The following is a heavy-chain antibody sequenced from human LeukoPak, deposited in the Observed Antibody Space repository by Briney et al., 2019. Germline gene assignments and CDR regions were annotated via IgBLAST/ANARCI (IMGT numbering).Heavy chain of an antibody. J-gene: IGHJ5*02. CDR3: ARGAARRDHANWFDP. CDR1: GGSISSGSYY. V-gene: IGHV4-61*02. Sequence: PSQTLSLTCTVSGGSISSGSYYWSWIRQPAGKGLEWIGRIYTSGSTNYNPSLKSRVTMSVDTSKNQFSLKLSSVTAADTAVYYCARGAARRDHANWFDPWGQGTLVTVSS. D-gene: IGHD6-6*01. CDR2: IYTSGST.